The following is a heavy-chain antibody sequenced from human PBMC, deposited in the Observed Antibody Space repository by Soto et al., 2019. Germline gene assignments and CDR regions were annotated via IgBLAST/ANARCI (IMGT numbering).Heavy chain of an antibody. CDR2: MNPNSGNT. Sequence: ASVKVSCKASGYTSTSYDINWVRQATGQGLEWMGWMNPNSGNTGYAQKFQGRVTMTRNTSISTAYMELSSLRSEDTAVYYCARGPRRSILRYFDWNRAPYYFDYWGQGTLVTVSS. CDR3: ARGPRRSILRYFDWNRAPYYFDY. CDR1: GYTSTSYD. J-gene: IGHJ4*02. D-gene: IGHD3-9*01. V-gene: IGHV1-8*01.